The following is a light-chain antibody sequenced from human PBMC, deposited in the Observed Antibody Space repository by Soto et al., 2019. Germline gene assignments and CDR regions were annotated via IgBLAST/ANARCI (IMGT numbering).Light chain of an antibody. J-gene: IGLJ1*01. CDR1: SSNIGGYD. Sequence: QSVLTQPPSASGTPGQRVTISCSGSSSNIGGYDVHRYQHLPGTAPKVLIYRNDQRPSGVPDRFSGSKSGTSASLAISGLRSEDEADYYCAVWDASLSGHVFGTGTKVTVL. CDR2: RND. V-gene: IGLV1-47*01. CDR3: AVWDASLSGHV.